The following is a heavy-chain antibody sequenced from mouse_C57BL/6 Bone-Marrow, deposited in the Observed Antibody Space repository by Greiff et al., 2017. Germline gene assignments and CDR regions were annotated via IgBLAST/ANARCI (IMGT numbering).Heavy chain of an antibody. CDR2: ISSGSSTI. CDR3: ASYWDPAWFAY. J-gene: IGHJ3*01. CDR1: GFTFSDYG. V-gene: IGHV5-17*01. Sequence: EVKLVESGGGLVKPGGSLKLSCAASGFTFSDYGMHWVRQAPEKGLEWVAYISSGSSTIYYADTVKGRFTISRDNAKHTLFLQMTSLRSEDTAMYYFASYWDPAWFAYWGQGTLVTVSA. D-gene: IGHD4-1*01.